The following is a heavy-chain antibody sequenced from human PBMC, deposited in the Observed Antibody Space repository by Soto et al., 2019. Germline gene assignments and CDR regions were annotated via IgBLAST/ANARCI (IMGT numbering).Heavy chain of an antibody. V-gene: IGHV3-20*04. Sequence: GGSLRVSCAASGFTIDNYGMSWVRQVPGKGLEWVSGMYWKDGNTHYADSVKGRFTISRDNAKNSLFLQLNSLRAEDTALYYCVSSGDYRSGSYWYFFDYWGQGALVTVSS. CDR3: VSSGDYRSGSYWYFFDY. CDR1: GFTIDNYG. CDR2: MYWKDGNT. D-gene: IGHD3-10*01. J-gene: IGHJ4*02.